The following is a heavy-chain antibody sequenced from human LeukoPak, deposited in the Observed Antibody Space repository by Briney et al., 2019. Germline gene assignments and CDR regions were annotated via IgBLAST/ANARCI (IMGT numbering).Heavy chain of an antibody. D-gene: IGHD3-3*01. CDR1: GGSISSYY. CDR3: ARAPRSGAYWFDP. Sequence: PSETLSLTRTVSGGSISSYYWSWLRQPPGKGLEWIGYIYYSGSTNYNPSLKSRVTISVDTSKNQFSLKLSSVTAADTAVYYCARAPRSGAYWFDPWGQGTLVTVSS. J-gene: IGHJ5*02. CDR2: IYYSGST. V-gene: IGHV4-59*01.